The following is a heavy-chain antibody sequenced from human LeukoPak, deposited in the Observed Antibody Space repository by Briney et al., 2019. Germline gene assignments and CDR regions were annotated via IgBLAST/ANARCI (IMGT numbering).Heavy chain of an antibody. V-gene: IGHV3-23*01. J-gene: IGHJ3*02. D-gene: IGHD3-16*01. CDR1: GFTFSSYA. Sequence: PGGSQTLSCAASGFTFSSYAMSWVRQAPRQGLEWVSLISISGGSTYDADSVKGRFTISRDNSKNTLYLQMNSLRAEDTAVFYCAKDRDDYVWGSYLGAFDIWGQGTMVTVSS. CDR2: ISISGGST. CDR3: AKDRDDYVWGSYLGAFDI.